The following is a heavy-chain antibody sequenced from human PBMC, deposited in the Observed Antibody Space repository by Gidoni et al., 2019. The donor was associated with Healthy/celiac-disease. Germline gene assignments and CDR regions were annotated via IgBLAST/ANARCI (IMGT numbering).Heavy chain of an antibody. Sequence: EVQLVESGGGVVQPGGSLRLSCAASGLTLSIYSLNWVRQAPGKGLDCVSYIISSSTIIYYASSVEGRFTISRDNAKNSLYLQMNSLKDEDTAVYYCASSPLPNYVWGQGTMVTVSS. CDR2: IISSSTII. CDR1: GLTLSIYS. V-gene: IGHV3-48*02. J-gene: IGHJ3*01. CDR3: ASSPLPNYV.